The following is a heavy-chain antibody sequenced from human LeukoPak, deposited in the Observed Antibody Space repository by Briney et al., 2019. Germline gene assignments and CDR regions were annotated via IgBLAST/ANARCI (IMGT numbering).Heavy chain of an antibody. Sequence: AASVKVSCKASGYTFTGYYMHWVRQAPGQGLEWMGWINPNSGGTNYAQKFQGRVTMTRDTSISTAYMELSRLRSDDTAVYYCARGSYSGSYWEAFDIWGQGTMVTVSS. J-gene: IGHJ3*02. CDR3: ARGSYSGSYWEAFDI. CDR2: INPNSGGT. V-gene: IGHV1-2*02. CDR1: GYTFTGYY. D-gene: IGHD1-26*01.